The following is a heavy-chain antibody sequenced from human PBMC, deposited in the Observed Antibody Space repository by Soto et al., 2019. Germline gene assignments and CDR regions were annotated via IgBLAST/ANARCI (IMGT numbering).Heavy chain of an antibody. V-gene: IGHV3-23*01. J-gene: IGHJ4*02. CDR2: ISGSGGST. CDR1: GFTFSSYA. Sequence: GGSLRLSCAASGFTFSSYAMSWVRQAPGKGLEWVSAISGSGGSTYYADSVKGRFTISRDNSKNTLYLQVNSLRAEDTAVYYCAKDGKIVVVYFDYWGQGTLVTVSS. CDR3: AKDGKIVVVYFDY. D-gene: IGHD3-22*01.